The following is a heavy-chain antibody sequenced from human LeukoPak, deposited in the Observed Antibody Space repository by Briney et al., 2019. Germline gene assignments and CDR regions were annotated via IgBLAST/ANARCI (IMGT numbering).Heavy chain of an antibody. J-gene: IGHJ3*02. D-gene: IGHD3-22*01. V-gene: IGHV3-23*01. CDR2: ISGSGDTT. CDR3: AKRDNNDYYTGLHVFDI. Sequence: GGSLRLSCAASGLTFSDYAMTWVRQAPGKGPEWVSGISGSGDTTYYTDSVKGRFTITRDNSKNTVDLQMNTLRAEDTAVYYCAKRDNNDYYTGLHVFDIWGQGTLVTVSS. CDR1: GLTFSDYA.